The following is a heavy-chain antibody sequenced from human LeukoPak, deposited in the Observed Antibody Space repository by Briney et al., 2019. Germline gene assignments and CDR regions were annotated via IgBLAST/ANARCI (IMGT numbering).Heavy chain of an antibody. V-gene: IGHV4-59*01. D-gene: IGHD3-10*01. J-gene: IGHJ3*02. CDR3: AREKRSGAFDI. CDR2: ICYSGST. CDR1: GGSISSYY. Sequence: AETLSLTCTVSGGSISSYYWSWIRQPPGKGLEWIGYICYSGSTNYNPSLKSRVTISVDTSKNLFSLKLSSVTAADTAVYYCAREKRSGAFDIWGQGTMVTVS.